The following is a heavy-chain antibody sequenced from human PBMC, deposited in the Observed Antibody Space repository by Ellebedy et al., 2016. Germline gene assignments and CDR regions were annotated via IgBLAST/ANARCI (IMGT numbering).Heavy chain of an antibody. CDR2: IRSKAYGGTT. CDR3: TRDRAAGLFDY. D-gene: IGHD3-10*01. V-gene: IGHV3-49*03. J-gene: IGHJ4*02. Sequence: GGSLRLSCTASGFTFGDYAMSWFRQAPGKGLEWVGFIRSKAYGGTTEYAASVKGRFTISRDDSKSIAYLQMNSLKTEDTAVYYCTRDRAAGLFDYWGQGTLVTVSS. CDR1: GFTFGDYA.